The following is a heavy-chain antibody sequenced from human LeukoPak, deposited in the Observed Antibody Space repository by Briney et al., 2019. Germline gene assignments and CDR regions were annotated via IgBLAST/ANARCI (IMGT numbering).Heavy chain of an antibody. D-gene: IGHD3-10*01. CDR2: TYYSGST. V-gene: IGHV4-39*07. J-gene: IGHJ4*02. CDR1: GGSVISSSYY. CDR3: ARVTAARGVIFDY. Sequence: PSETLSLTCSVSGGSVISSSYYWAWIRQPPGKGLECIGTTYYSGSTYYNPSLQSRVIISVDTSKSQFSLKLSSVTAADTAVYYCARVTAARGVIFDYWGQGTLVTVSS.